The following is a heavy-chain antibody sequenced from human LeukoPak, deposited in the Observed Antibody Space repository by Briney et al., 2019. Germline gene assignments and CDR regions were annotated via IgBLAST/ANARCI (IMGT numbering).Heavy chain of an antibody. Sequence: ASVKVSCKVSGYTLTELSMHWVRQAPGKGLEWMGGFDPEDGETIYAQKFQGRVTMTEDTSTDTAYMELSSLRSEDTAVYYCATVGIVAIGPPPFDPWGQGTLVTVSS. V-gene: IGHV1-24*01. CDR2: FDPEDGET. CDR1: GYTLTELS. J-gene: IGHJ5*02. CDR3: ATVGIVAIGPPPFDP. D-gene: IGHD5-12*01.